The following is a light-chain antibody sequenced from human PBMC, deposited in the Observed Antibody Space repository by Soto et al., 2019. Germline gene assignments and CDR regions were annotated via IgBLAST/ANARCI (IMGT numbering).Light chain of an antibody. J-gene: IGKJ5*01. CDR1: QTVHDW. CDR3: QQFVNFPST. V-gene: IGKV1-12*01. CDR2: FVS. Sequence: DIQMTQSPSSVSASVGDRVTITCRASQTVHDWLAWYQQKPGKAPKLLMYFVSRLQTGVPSRFSGSGSGTEFTLTISNLKPKDFATYYCQQFVNFPSTFGQGTRLEIE.